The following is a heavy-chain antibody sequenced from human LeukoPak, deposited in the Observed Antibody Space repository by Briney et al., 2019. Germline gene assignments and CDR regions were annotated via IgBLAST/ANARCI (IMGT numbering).Heavy chain of an antibody. CDR2: ISGSSTTI. J-gene: IGHJ4*02. V-gene: IGHV3-11*04. D-gene: IGHD6-19*01. CDR1: GFTVSTNY. Sequence: GGSLRLSCAASGFTVSTNYMSWVRQAPGKGLEWVSYISGSSTTIYYADSVEGRFTISRDNAKNSLYLQMNSLRAEDTAVYYCARGQWLTNYYFDYWGQGTLVTVSS. CDR3: ARGQWLTNYYFDY.